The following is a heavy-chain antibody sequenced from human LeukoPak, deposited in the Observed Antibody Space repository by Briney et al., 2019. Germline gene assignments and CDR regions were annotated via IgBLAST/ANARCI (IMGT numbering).Heavy chain of an antibody. J-gene: IGHJ3*02. CDR2: ICYSKST. Sequence: SETLSLTCTVSGGSISSSSYYWGWIRQPPGKGLEWIGSICYSKSTYYNPSLKSRVTISVDTSKNQFSLKLSSVSAADTAMYYCANTISGTYADAFHIWGQGTVVTVSS. V-gene: IGHV4-39*01. D-gene: IGHD1-26*01. CDR3: ANTISGTYADAFHI. CDR1: GGSISSSSYY.